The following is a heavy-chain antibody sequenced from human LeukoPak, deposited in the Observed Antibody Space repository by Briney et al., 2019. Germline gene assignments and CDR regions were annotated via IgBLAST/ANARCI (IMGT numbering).Heavy chain of an antibody. J-gene: IGHJ4*02. CDR2: ISGSGGST. D-gene: IGHD6-13*01. CDR1: GFTFSSYA. Sequence: GGSLRLSCAASGFTFSSYAMSWVRQAPGKGLEWVSAISGSGGSTYYADSVKGRFTISRDNAKNSLYLQMNSLRAEDTAVYYCARDSRSSRIAAAGTAFDYWGQGTLVTVSS. V-gene: IGHV3-23*01. CDR3: ARDSRSSRIAAAGTAFDY.